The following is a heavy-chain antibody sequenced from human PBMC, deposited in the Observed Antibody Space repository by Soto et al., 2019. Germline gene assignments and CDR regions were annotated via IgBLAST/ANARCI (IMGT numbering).Heavy chain of an antibody. CDR1: GYTFTSYY. CDR3: ARGRIPAARDVYYYYMDV. J-gene: IGHJ6*03. CDR2: INPSGGST. V-gene: IGHV1-46*03. Sequence: ASVKVSCKASGYTFTSYYMHWVRQAPGQGLEWMGIINPSGGSTSYAQKFQGRVTMTRDTSTSTVYMELSSLRSEDTAVYYCARGRIPAARDVYYYYMDVWGKETTVTFSS. D-gene: IGHD2-2*01.